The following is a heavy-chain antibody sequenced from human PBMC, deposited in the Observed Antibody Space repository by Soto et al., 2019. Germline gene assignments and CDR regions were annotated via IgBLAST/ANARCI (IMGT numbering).Heavy chain of an antibody. J-gene: IGHJ4*02. D-gene: IGHD1-1*01. CDR1: GDTFSRYT. V-gene: IGHV1-69*01. CDR3: ARGQGLYNSGRSQLDY. CDR2: IIPRFGTT. Sequence: QVQLVQSGAEVKKPGSSVRVSCKTSGDTFSRYTVNWLRQAPLQGLEWMGGIIPRFGTTNDAPTVQDRVTITADETMNTVNMELSSLSYEDTALYYCARGQGLYNSGRSQLDYWGQGQLVTVSS.